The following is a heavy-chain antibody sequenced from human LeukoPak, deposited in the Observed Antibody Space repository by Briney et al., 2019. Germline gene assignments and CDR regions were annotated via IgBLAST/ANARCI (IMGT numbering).Heavy chain of an antibody. CDR1: GFTFSSYA. V-gene: IGHV3-23*01. CDR3: AKDRGVVPAVPAHGYFQH. D-gene: IGHD2-2*01. J-gene: IGHJ1*01. CDR2: ISGSGGST. Sequence: GGSLRLSCAASGFTFSSYAMSWVRQAPGKGLEWVSAISGSGGSTYYADSVKGRFTISRDNSKNTLYLQMNSLRAEDTAVYYCAKDRGVVPAVPAHGYFQHWGQGTLVTVSS.